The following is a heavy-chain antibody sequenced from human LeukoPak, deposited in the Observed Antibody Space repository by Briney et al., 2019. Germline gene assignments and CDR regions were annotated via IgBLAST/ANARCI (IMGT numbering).Heavy chain of an antibody. CDR3: ARGHTTGYCSGGSCGHYYYYGMDV. V-gene: IGHV3-21*04. CDR2: ISSSSSYI. D-gene: IGHD2-15*01. Sequence: PGGSLRLSCAASGFTFSSYSMNWVRQAPGKGLEWVSSISSSSSYIYYADSVKGRFTISRDNSKNTLYLQMNSLRAEDTAVYYCARGHTTGYCSGGSCGHYYYYGMDVWGQGTTVTVSS. CDR1: GFTFSSYS. J-gene: IGHJ6*02.